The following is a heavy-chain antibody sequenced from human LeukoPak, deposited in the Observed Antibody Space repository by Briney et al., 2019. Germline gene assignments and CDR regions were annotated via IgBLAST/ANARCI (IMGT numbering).Heavy chain of an antibody. CDR3: AKRRGLELLYYYYMDV. CDR2: ISSSSSTI. J-gene: IGHJ6*03. Sequence: GGSLRLSCTVSGFTVSSNSMSWVRQAPGKGLEWVSYISSSSSTIYYADSVKGRFTISRDNAKNSLYLQMNSLRAEDTAVYYCAKRRGLELLYYYYMDVWGKGTTVTVSS. CDR1: GFTVSSNS. D-gene: IGHD1-7*01. V-gene: IGHV3-48*01.